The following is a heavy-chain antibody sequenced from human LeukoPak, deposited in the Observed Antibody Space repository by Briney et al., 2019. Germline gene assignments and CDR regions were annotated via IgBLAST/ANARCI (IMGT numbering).Heavy chain of an antibody. CDR2: INPGESDI. CDR3: ARHRGDPGTCDY. V-gene: IGHV5-51*01. Sequence: GESLNISCKTSGYSFPNYWIGWVRQMPGKGLEWMGIINPGESDIRYSPSFKGHVTISADKSITTAYLQWSSLRASDTAMYYCARHRGDPGTCDYWGQGTLVTVSS. D-gene: IGHD1-1*01. CDR1: GYSFPNYW. J-gene: IGHJ4*02.